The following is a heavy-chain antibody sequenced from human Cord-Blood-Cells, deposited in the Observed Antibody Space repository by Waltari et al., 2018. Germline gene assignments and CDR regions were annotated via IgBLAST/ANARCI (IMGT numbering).Heavy chain of an antibody. CDR2: INAGNGNT. CDR3: ARGRSWNDVAFDI. CDR1: GYTFTSYA. D-gene: IGHD1-1*01. Sequence: QVQLVQSGAEVKKPGASVKVSCKASGYTFTSYAMHWVRQAPGQRLEWMGWINAGNGNTKYSQKFQGRVTITRDTSASTAYMELSSLRSEDTAVYYCARGRSWNDVAFDIWGQWTMVTVSS. J-gene: IGHJ3*02. V-gene: IGHV1-3*01.